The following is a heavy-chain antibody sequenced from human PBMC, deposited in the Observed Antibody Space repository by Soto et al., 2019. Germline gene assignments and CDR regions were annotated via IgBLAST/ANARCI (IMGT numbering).Heavy chain of an antibody. CDR1: GFSLSTSGVG. J-gene: IGHJ4*02. CDR3: AHSPQFGGSGSYDY. CDR2: IYWDDDK. D-gene: IGHD3-10*01. Sequence: SGPTLVKPTQTLTLTCTFSGFSLSTSGVGVGWIRQPPGKALEWLALIYWDDDKRYSPSLKSRLTIPKDNSKNQVVLTMTNMDPVDTATYYCAHSPQFGGSGSYDYWGQGTLVTVSS. V-gene: IGHV2-5*02.